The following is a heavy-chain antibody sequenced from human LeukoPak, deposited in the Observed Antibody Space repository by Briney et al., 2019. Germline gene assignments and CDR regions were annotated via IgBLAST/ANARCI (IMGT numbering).Heavy chain of an antibody. CDR1: GFTFSTYA. CDR3: AITGTTSVDY. V-gene: IGHV3-48*01. J-gene: IGHJ4*02. CDR2: ITGSRGPI. Sequence: GGSLRLSCAASGFTFSTYAMNWIRQAPGKGLEWISYITGSRGPIYYADSVKGRFTISRDNSKNTLYLQMNSLRAEDTAVYYCAITGTTSVDYWGQGTLVTVSS. D-gene: IGHD1-7*01.